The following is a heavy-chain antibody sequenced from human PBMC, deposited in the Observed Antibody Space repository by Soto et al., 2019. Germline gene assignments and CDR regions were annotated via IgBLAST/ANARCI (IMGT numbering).Heavy chain of an antibody. CDR2: IYSDGTT. CDR3: ARDRYSKSDYKYGMDV. Sequence: GGSLRLSCAASGFTVSSNYMTWVRQAPGKGLEWVSVIYSDGTTYYADSVKGRFTISRDNSKNTLYLQMSSLRAEDTAVYYCARDRYSKSDYKYGMDVWGQGTTVTVSS. V-gene: IGHV3-53*01. J-gene: IGHJ6*02. CDR1: GFTVSSNY. D-gene: IGHD6-13*01.